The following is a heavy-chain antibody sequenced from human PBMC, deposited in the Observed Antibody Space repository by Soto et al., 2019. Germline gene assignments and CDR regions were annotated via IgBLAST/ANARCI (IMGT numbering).Heavy chain of an antibody. J-gene: IGHJ4*02. Sequence: QVQLVQSGPEVEKPGASVKVSCKTSGYTFTSYGISWVRQAPGQGLEWMGWISTDKGKTNYAQKCQGRVTMTTDTSTSTAYMDLSSLTSDDPAVYYCAPRSPSFSYWGQGTLVTVS. V-gene: IGHV1-18*01. CDR2: ISTDKGKT. CDR3: APRSPSFSY. D-gene: IGHD3-3*02. CDR1: GYTFTSYG.